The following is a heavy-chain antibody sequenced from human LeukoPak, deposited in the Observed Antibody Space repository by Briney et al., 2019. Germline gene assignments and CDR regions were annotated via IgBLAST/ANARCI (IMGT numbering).Heavy chain of an antibody. V-gene: IGHV4-38-2*02. CDR1: GCSISSGYY. CDR2: IYHSGST. J-gene: IGHJ5*02. Sequence: SETLSLTCTVSGCSISSGYYWGWIRQPPGKGLEWIGSIYHSGSTYYNPSLKSRVTISVDTSKNQFSLKLSSVTAADTAVYYCARHQADYYDTRWFDPWGQGTLVTVSS. CDR3: ARHQADYYDTRWFDP. D-gene: IGHD3-22*01.